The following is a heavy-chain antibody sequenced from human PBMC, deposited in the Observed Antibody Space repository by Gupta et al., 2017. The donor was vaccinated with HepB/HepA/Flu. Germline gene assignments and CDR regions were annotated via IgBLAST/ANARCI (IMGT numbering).Heavy chain of an antibody. Sequence: QVQLVQSGAEVKKPGSSVKVSCKASRGTFSTYGFTWVRQAPGQGLEWRGGVIPMFGTVGHPRGPQGSPTIPATKPTPTAYLELKSLNSGATAFYYCAREPPLITFFEVPNWFAPWPRDPCSAAPQ. CDR3: AREPPLITFFEVPNWFAP. V-gene: IGHV1-69*06. J-gene: IGHJ5*02. D-gene: IGHD3-3*02. CDR2: VIPMFGTV. CDR1: RGTFSTYG.